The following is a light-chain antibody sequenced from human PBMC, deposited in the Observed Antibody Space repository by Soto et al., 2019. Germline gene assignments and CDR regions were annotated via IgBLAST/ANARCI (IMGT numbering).Light chain of an antibody. J-gene: IGKJ5*01. CDR1: QNINSW. V-gene: IGKV1-5*03. Sequence: DIQITQSPSTLSSSVADRFTITCLASQNINSWLAWYQQKPGKAPKLLIYRASSLESGVPSRFSGSGSGTEFTLTVNNLQPDDFATYYCQQYNGYITFGQGTRLEIK. CDR3: QQYNGYIT. CDR2: RAS.